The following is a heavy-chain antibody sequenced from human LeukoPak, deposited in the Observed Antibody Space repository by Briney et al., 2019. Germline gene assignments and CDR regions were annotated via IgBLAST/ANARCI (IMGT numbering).Heavy chain of an antibody. J-gene: IGHJ3*02. CDR2: IIPIFGTP. CDR3: ARKYSSSWYDAFDI. CDR1: GGTFSSYA. Sequence: SVKVSCKASGGTFSSYAISWVRQAPGQGLEWMGGIIPIFGTPNYAQKFQGRVTITTDESTSTAYMELSSLRSDDTAVYYCARKYSSSWYDAFDIWGQGTMVTVSS. D-gene: IGHD6-13*01. V-gene: IGHV1-69*05.